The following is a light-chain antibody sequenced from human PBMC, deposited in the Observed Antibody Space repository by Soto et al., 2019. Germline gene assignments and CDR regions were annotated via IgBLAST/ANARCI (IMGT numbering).Light chain of an antibody. CDR1: QSVSNY. CDR3: QQHDTSAFTT. Sequence: EIVLTQSPGTLSLSPGERATLSCRASQSVSNYLAWYQQKPGQVPRLLIYGASNRATGIPDRFSGSGAGTDFTLTISRLETEDFAVYYRQQHDTSAFTTFGPGTRLQTK. J-gene: IGKJ5*01. CDR2: GAS. V-gene: IGKV3-20*01.